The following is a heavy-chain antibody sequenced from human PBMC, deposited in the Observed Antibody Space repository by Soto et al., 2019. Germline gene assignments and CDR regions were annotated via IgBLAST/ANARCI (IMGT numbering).Heavy chain of an antibody. CDR3: ARVDTGTYYFDD. CDR2: IKGDGSNT. V-gene: IGHV3-74*01. CDR1: GFTFSNYW. Sequence: HPGGSLRLSCAVSGFTFSNYWMHWVRQAPGKGLVWVSRIKGDGSNTNYADSVKGRFTISRDNAKNTLYLQMNSLRAEDTAVYYCARVDTGTYYFDDWGPGTLVTVSS. D-gene: IGHD4-17*01. J-gene: IGHJ4*02.